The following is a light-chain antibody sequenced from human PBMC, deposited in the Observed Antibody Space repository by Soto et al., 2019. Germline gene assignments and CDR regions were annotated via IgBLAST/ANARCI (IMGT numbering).Light chain of an antibody. J-gene: IGLJ2*01. CDR1: STDVGGYNY. CDR2: EVS. V-gene: IGLV2-8*01. CDR3: TSYSGSNNYVL. Sequence: QSALTQPPSASGSPGQSVTISCTGTSTDVGGYNYVSWYQQHPGEAPKVMIYEVSKRPSGVPDRFSGSKSGNTASLTVSGLQAEDEADYYCTSYSGSNNYVLFGGGTQLTVL.